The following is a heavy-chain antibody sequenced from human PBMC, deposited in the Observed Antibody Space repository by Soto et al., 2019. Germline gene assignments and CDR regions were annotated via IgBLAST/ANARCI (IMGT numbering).Heavy chain of an antibody. Sequence: GGSLRLSCAASGFTFTTAWINWVRQAPGKGLEWVGRIKSKTDGGTPDFAAPVRGRFAISRDDSKSMAYLQMNSLKTEDTAVYYCTSSALIDYYYYYGMDVWGQGTTVTVSS. CDR3: TSSALIDYYYYYGMDV. CDR1: GFTFTTAW. CDR2: IKSKTDGGTP. J-gene: IGHJ6*02. V-gene: IGHV3-15*07. D-gene: IGHD3-22*01.